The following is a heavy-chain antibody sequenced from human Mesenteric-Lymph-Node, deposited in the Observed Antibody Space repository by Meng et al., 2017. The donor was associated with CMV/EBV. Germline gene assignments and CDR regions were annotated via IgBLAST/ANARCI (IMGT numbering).Heavy chain of an antibody. Sequence: GESLKISCVASGFTFSSYWMSWVRQAPGKGLEWVANIKQDGSEVYYGVSVKGRFTISRDNAKNSLYLQMNSLRAEDTAVYYCARDLENGYASSIKDYWGQGTLVTVSS. D-gene: IGHD3-16*01. J-gene: IGHJ4*02. V-gene: IGHV3-7*01. CDR1: GFTFSSYW. CDR3: ARDLENGYASSIKDY. CDR2: IKQDGSEV.